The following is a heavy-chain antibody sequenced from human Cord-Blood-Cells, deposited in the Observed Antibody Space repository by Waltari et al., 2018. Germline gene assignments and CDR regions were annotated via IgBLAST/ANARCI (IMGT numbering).Heavy chain of an antibody. J-gene: IGHJ6*02. V-gene: IGHV4-34*01. Sequence: QVQLQQWGAGLLKPSETLSLTCAVYGGSFSGYYWSWIRQPPGKGLEWIGEINQSGSTNCNPSLKSRFTISVDTSKNQFSLKLSSVTAADTAVYYCARAAEYSSSYYYYGMDVWGQGTTVTVSS. CDR3: ARAAEYSSSYYYYGMDV. D-gene: IGHD6-6*01. CDR1: GGSFSGYY. CDR2: INQSGST.